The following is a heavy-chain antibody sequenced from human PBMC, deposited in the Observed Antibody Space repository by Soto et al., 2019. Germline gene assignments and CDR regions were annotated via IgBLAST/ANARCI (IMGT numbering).Heavy chain of an antibody. J-gene: IGHJ4*02. CDR2: IDPSDSYT. CDR1: GYSFTSYW. CDR3: ARHSRSSGYYVYYFDY. D-gene: IGHD3-22*01. V-gene: IGHV5-10-1*01. Sequence: PGESLKISCKGSGYSFTSYWISWVRQMPGKGLEWMGRIDPSDSYTNYSPSFQGHVTISAEKSISTAYLQWSSLKASDTAMYYCARHSRSSGYYVYYFDYWGQGTLVTVSS.